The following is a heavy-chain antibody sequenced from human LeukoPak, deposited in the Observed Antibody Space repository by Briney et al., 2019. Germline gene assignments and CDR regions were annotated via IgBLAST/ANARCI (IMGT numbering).Heavy chain of an antibody. V-gene: IGHV3-7*02. CDR3: ARVPSIGVDY. Sequence: GGSLRLSCAASGFTFSNYWMSWVRQAPGKRLEWVANINQDGREKSYVDSVKGRFTISRDNAKNSLYLQMNSLRAEDTAVYYCARVPSIGVDYWGQGTLVTVSS. CDR1: GFTFSNYW. CDR2: INQDGREK. D-gene: IGHD3-3*01. J-gene: IGHJ4*02.